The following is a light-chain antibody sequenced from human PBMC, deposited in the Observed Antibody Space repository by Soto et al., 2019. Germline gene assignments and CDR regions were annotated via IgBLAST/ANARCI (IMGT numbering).Light chain of an antibody. CDR3: CSYGGSFYV. CDR2: DVN. Sequence: QSALTQPHSVSGSPGQSVAISCSGTSSDVGGYNYVSWYQQHPGKAPKLIIFDVNKRPSGVPDRFSGSKSGSTASLTISGLQAEYEADYYCCSYGGSFYVVGTGTKVTVL. V-gene: IGLV2-11*01. J-gene: IGLJ1*01. CDR1: SSDVGGYNY.